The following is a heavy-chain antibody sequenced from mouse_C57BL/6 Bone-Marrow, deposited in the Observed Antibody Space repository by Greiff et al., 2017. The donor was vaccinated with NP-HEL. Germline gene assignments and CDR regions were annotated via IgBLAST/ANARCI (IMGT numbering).Heavy chain of an antibody. J-gene: IGHJ4*01. CDR2: ISDGGSYT. CDR3: ARASFPVDY. V-gene: IGHV5-4*01. CDR1: GFTFSSYA. Sequence: EVHLVESGGGLVKPGGSLKLSCAASGFTFSSYAMSWVRQTPEKRLEWVATISDGGSYTYYPDNVKGRFTISRDNAKNNLYLQMSHLKSEDTAMYYCARASFPVDYWGQGTSVTVSS.